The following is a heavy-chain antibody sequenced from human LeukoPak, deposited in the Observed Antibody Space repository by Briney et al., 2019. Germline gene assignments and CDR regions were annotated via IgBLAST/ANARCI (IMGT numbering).Heavy chain of an antibody. D-gene: IGHD3-22*01. CDR3: AKAFGSYYDISGLSIDY. CDR1: GFTFDDYA. Sequence: GRSLRLSCAASGFTFDDYAMHWVRQAPGKGLEWVSGISWNSGSIGYADSVKGRFTISRDNAKNSLYLHMNSVRAEDTALYYCAKAFGSYYDISGLSIDYWGQGTLVTVSS. CDR2: ISWNSGSI. V-gene: IGHV3-9*01. J-gene: IGHJ4*02.